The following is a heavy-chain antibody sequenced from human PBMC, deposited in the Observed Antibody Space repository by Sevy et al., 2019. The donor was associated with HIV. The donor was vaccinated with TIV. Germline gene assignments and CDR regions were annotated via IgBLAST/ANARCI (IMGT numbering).Heavy chain of an antibody. CDR3: ARGGGNGWYYFDY. CDR1: GYTLTKLP. Sequence: ASVKVSCKVSGYTLTKLPMHWVRQAPGQGLEWMGGIIPILGTVNYAQKFQGRVTITADESTKTAYMELSSLRSEDTAVYYCARGGGNGWYYFDYWGQETLVTVSS. CDR2: IIPILGTV. V-gene: IGHV1-69*13. J-gene: IGHJ4*02. D-gene: IGHD6-19*01.